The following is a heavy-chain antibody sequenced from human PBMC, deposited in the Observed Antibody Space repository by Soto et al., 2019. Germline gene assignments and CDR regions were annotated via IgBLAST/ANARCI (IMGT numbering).Heavy chain of an antibody. D-gene: IGHD3-16*01. CDR3: ARLDSLAYHFDY. CDR1: GDSITNSNW. V-gene: IGHV4-4*02. CDR2: IFHNGGT. J-gene: IGHJ4*02. Sequence: QVQLQESGPGLVKPSGTLSLTCGVSGDSITNSNWWSWVRQPPGKGLEWIGEIFHNGGTYYNASLKSRVTMSVDTSKNQFSLTLRSVTAADTAVYYWARLDSLAYHFDYWGQGTLVTVSS.